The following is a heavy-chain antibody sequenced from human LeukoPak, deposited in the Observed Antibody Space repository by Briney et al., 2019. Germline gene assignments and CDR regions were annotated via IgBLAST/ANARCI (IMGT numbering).Heavy chain of an antibody. CDR3: AKNLNRGFDY. CDR2: IRYDGSNK. Sequence: GGSLRLSXAASGFTFSSYGMHWVRQAPGKGLEWVAFIRYDGSNKYYADSVKGRFTISRGNSKNTLYLQMNSLRAEDTAVYYCAKNLNRGFDYWGQGTLVTVSS. J-gene: IGHJ4*02. D-gene: IGHD1-14*01. CDR1: GFTFSSYG. V-gene: IGHV3-30*02.